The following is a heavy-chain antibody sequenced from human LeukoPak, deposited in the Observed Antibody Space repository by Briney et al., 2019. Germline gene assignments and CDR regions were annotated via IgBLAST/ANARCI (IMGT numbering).Heavy chain of an antibody. CDR3: ARHRVVGTFLIDY. Sequence: SETLSLTCTVSGGSISSYYWSWIRQPPGKGLEWIGYIYYSGNTNYNPSLKSRVTISVDTSKNQFSLKLSYVTAADTAVYYCARHRVVGTFLIDYWGQGTLVTVSS. V-gene: IGHV4-59*08. D-gene: IGHD6-19*01. J-gene: IGHJ4*02. CDR1: GGSISSYY. CDR2: IYYSGNT.